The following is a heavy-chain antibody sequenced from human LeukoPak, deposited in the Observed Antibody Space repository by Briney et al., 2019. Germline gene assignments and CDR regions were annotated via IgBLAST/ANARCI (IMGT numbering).Heavy chain of an antibody. Sequence: PPQTLSLTCTVSGGSISSGGYYWSWIRQHPGKGLEWIGYIYYSGSTYYNPSLKSRVTMSVDTSENQFSLKLNSVTAADTAVYYCATTVGSYFDYWSQGTLVTVSS. CDR3: ATTVGSYFDY. J-gene: IGHJ4*02. V-gene: IGHV4-31*03. CDR1: GGSISSGGYY. D-gene: IGHD3-16*01. CDR2: IYYSGST.